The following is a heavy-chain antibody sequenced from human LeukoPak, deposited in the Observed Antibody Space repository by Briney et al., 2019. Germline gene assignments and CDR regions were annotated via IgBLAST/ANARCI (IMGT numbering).Heavy chain of an antibody. CDR2: IIPIFGTA. V-gene: IGHV1-69*13. J-gene: IGHJ3*02. Sequence: SVKVSCKASGGTFSTYGISWVRQAPGQGLEWMGGIIPIFGTANYAQKFQGRVTITADESTSTAYMELSSLRDEDSAVYYCARAEAADKIRRGAFDIWGQGTMVTVSS. CDR1: GGTFSTYG. CDR3: ARAEAADKIRRGAFDI. D-gene: IGHD6-13*01.